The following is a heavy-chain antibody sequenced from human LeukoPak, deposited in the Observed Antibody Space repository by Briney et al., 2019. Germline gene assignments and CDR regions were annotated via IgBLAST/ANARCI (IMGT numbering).Heavy chain of an antibody. Sequence: GGSLRLSCAASGFTFSNYWMHWVRQAPGKGLVWVSRINSDGSSTSYADSVKGRFAISRDNAKNTLYLQMNSLRAEDTGVYYCARVSSGSYFGYYYYYMDVWGKGTTVTVSS. D-gene: IGHD1-26*01. CDR2: INSDGSST. J-gene: IGHJ6*03. V-gene: IGHV3-74*01. CDR3: ARVSSGSYFGYYYYYMDV. CDR1: GFTFSNYW.